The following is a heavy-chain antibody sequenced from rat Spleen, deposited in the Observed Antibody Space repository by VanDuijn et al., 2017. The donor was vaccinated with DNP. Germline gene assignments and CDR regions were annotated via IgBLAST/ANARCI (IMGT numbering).Heavy chain of an antibody. CDR3: AGRPPPTRGPFDY. J-gene: IGHJ2*01. V-gene: IGHV5-7*01. CDR2: ISYDGSDT. Sequence: EVKLVESGGGLVQPGRSLKLSCAVSGITFSDHNMAWVRQAPKKSLEWVATISYDGSDTYYRDSMKGRFTISRDNAKSTLYLQMDSLRSEDTATYYCAGRPPPTRGPFDYWGQGVTVTVSS. D-gene: IGHD1-4*01. CDR1: GITFSDHN.